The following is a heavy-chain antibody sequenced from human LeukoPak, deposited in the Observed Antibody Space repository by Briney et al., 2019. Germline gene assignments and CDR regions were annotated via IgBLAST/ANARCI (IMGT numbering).Heavy chain of an antibody. D-gene: IGHD5-18*01. J-gene: IGHJ4*02. CDR1: GYSFTGNY. V-gene: IGHV1-2*02. CDR2: INPNSGGT. CDR3: ARSYSYGSRPFFDY. Sequence: ASVKVSCKASGYSFTGNYMHWVRQAPGQGLEWMGWINPNSGGTNYAQKFQGRVTMTRDTSISTAYMELSRLRSDDTAVYYCARSYSYGSRPFFDYWGQGTLVTVSS.